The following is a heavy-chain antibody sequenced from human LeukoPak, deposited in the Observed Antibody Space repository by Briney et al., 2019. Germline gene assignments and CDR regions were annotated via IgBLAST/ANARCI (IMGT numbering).Heavy chain of an antibody. J-gene: IGHJ3*02. D-gene: IGHD3-10*01. CDR3: ARLGGSGDTFDI. Sequence: PSETLSLTXTVSGGSISSSSYYWAWIRQPPGKGLDWIGCIYSSGSTYYNPSLMSRVTISVDTSRRQFSLKLSSVTAADTAVYYCARLGGSGDTFDIWDQGTMVTVSS. V-gene: IGHV4-39*01. CDR1: GGSISSSSYY. CDR2: IYSSGST.